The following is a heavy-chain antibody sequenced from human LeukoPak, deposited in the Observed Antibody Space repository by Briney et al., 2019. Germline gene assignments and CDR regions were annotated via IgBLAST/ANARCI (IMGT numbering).Heavy chain of an antibody. CDR1: GGSISSYY. V-gene: IGHV4-59*01. CDR3: ARAKLDDCGGVCDQYFQH. CDR2: LSKSGNT. D-gene: IGHD2-21*02. Sequence: PSETLSLTCTVSGGSISSYYWSWIRLPPGKGLEWIGYLSKSGNTNYSPSLKSRVTIFGDTSKNQFFLKLSSVTAADTAVYYCARAKLDDCGGVCDQYFQHWGQGTLVTVSS. J-gene: IGHJ1*01.